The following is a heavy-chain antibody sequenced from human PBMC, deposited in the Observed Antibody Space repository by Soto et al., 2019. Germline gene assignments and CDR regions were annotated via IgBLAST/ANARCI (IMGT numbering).Heavy chain of an antibody. CDR1: GYTFTSYG. CDR2: ISAYNGNT. Sequence: ASVKVSCKASGYTFTSYGISWVRQAPGQGLEWMGWISAYNGNTNYAQKLQGRVTMTTDTSTSTAYMELRSLRSDDTAVYYCARSPRHYYYGSGSYAFDIWGKGTMVTVSS. CDR3: ARSPRHYYYGSGSYAFDI. D-gene: IGHD3-10*01. J-gene: IGHJ3*02. V-gene: IGHV1-18*01.